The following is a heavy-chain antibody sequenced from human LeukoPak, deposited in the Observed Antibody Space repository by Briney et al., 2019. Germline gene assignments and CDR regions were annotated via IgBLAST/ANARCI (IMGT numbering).Heavy chain of an antibody. Sequence: GGSLRLSCAASGFTFSSYGMHWVRQAPGNGLEWVAFIRYDGSNKYYADSVKGRFTISRDNSKNTLYLQMNSLRAEDTAVYYCAKELTPRGYYYDSSGKFDYWGQGTLVTVSS. V-gene: IGHV3-30*02. J-gene: IGHJ4*02. CDR3: AKELTPRGYYYDSSGKFDY. D-gene: IGHD3-22*01. CDR1: GFTFSSYG. CDR2: IRYDGSNK.